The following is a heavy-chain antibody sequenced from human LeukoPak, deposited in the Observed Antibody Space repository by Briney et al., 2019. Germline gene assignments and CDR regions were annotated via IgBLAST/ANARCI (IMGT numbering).Heavy chain of an antibody. CDR3: AKASGYCSSTSCLYYYYYYYMDV. Sequence: LETLSLTCTVSGGSISSYYWSWIRQPPGKGLEWIGYIYYSGSTNYNPSLKSRVTISVDTSKNQFSLKLSSVTAADTAVYYCAKASGYCSSTSCLYYYYYYYMDVWGKGTTVTVPS. D-gene: IGHD2-2*01. CDR2: IYYSGST. V-gene: IGHV4-59*01. CDR1: GGSISSYY. J-gene: IGHJ6*03.